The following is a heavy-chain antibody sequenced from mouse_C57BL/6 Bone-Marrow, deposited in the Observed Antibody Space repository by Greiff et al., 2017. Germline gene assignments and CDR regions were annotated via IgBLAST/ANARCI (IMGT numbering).Heavy chain of an antibody. CDR2: IRNKANNHAT. Sequence: EVKLEESGGGLVQPGGSMKLSCAASGFTFSDAWMDWVRQSPETGLEWVAEIRNKANNHATYYAESVKGRFTISRDDSKSSVYLQMNSLRAEDTGIYYCTIQLGQAYWGQGTLVTVSA. CDR1: GFTFSDAW. CDR3: TIQLGQAY. D-gene: IGHD4-1*02. J-gene: IGHJ3*01. V-gene: IGHV6-6*01.